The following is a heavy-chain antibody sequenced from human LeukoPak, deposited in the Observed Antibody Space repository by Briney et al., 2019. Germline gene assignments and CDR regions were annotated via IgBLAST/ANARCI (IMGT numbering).Heavy chain of an antibody. V-gene: IGHV3-7*01. CDR2: IKQDGSEK. J-gene: IGHJ4*02. CDR1: GFTFSSSW. Sequence: GGSLRLSCVASGFTFSSSWMSWVRQAPGKGLEWVANIKQDGSEKYYVDSVKGRFTISRDNAKNSLYLQMNSLRAEDTAVYYCARGMYYYDSSGYPFDYWGQGTLVTVSS. D-gene: IGHD3-22*01. CDR3: ARGMYYYDSSGYPFDY.